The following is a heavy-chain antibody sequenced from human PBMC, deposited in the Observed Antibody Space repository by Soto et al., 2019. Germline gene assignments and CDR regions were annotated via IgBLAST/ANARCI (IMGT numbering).Heavy chain of an antibody. V-gene: IGHV4-34*01. CDR3: AVGEYYYDSS. Sequence: SETLSLTCAVYGGSFSGYYWSWIRQPPGKGLEWIGEINHSGSTNYNPSLKSRVTISVDTSKNQFSLKLSSVTAADTAVYYCAVGEYYYDSSWGQGTLVTVSS. J-gene: IGHJ4*02. CDR2: INHSGST. D-gene: IGHD3-22*01. CDR1: GGSFSGYY.